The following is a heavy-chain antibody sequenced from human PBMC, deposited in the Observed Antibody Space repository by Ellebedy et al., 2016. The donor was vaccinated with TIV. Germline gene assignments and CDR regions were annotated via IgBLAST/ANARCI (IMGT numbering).Heavy chain of an antibody. J-gene: IGHJ3*01. CDR1: GFTFGDYA. Sequence: SLKISCAASGFTFGDYAMHWVRQAPGAGLEWVSGISWFIDNMGYAASVMGRFTISRDNAKKSLYLEMNSLRPEDTALYFCARGDSSTSPNAFDLWGQGTMVTVSS. CDR3: ARGDSSTSPNAFDL. D-gene: IGHD6-13*01. CDR2: ISWFIDNM. V-gene: IGHV3-9*01.